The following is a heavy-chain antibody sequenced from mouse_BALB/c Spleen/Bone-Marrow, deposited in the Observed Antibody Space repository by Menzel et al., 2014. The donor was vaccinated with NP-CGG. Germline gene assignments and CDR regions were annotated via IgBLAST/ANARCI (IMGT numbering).Heavy chain of an antibody. CDR2: IDPANGNT. D-gene: IGHD1-1*01. Sequence: EGKLLESGAELVKPGASVKLSCTASGFNIKDTYMHWVKQRPEQGLEWIGRIDPANGNTKYDPKFQGKATITADTSSNTAYLQLSSLTSEDTAVYYCANYYYGSSLFAYWGQGTLVTVSA. J-gene: IGHJ3*01. CDR3: ANYYYGSSLFAY. V-gene: IGHV14-3*02. CDR1: GFNIKDTY.